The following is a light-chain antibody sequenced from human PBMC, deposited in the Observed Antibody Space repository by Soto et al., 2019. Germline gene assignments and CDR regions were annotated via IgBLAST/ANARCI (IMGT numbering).Light chain of an antibody. CDR3: QSYDTGLTGWV. V-gene: IGLV1-47*01. CDR2: RNT. J-gene: IGLJ7*01. Sequence: QSVLTQPPSASGTPGQTVTISCSGSRSNIGNNYVCWYQQLPGAAPKLLIYRNTQRPSGVPARFSGSKSGTSASLAITGLQAEDEADYYCQSYDTGLTGWVFGGGTQLTVL. CDR1: RSNIGNNY.